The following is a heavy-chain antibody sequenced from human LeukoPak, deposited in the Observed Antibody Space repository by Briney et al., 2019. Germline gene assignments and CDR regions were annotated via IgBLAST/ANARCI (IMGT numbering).Heavy chain of an antibody. CDR2: ISHDGRNK. D-gene: IGHD3-10*01. J-gene: IGHJ4*02. Sequence: PGGSLRLSCAASGFTFSSYTIHWVRQAPGKGLEWVTLISHDGRNKNYADSVKGRITISRDNSKRTLYLEVNNLRPEDTAVYYCARGSHQDYLGSMTYLFDYWGQGTLVTVSS. CDR3: ARGSHQDYLGSMTYLFDY. CDR1: GFTFSSYT. V-gene: IGHV3-30*04.